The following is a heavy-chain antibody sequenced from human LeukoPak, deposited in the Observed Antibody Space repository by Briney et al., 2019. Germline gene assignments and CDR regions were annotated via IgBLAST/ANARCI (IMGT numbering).Heavy chain of an antibody. V-gene: IGHV1-46*01. J-gene: IGHJ6*02. Sequence: ASVKVSCKASGYKFTSYYMHWVRQAPGQGLEWMGIINPSSGGTTYAQKFQGRVTMTRDTSTSTVYMDLSGLRSEDTAVYYCARESGYSSGWYRSSQYYYYGMDVWGQGTTVTVSS. D-gene: IGHD6-19*01. CDR3: ARESGYSSGWYRSSQYYYYGMDV. CDR1: GYKFTSYY. CDR2: INPSSGGT.